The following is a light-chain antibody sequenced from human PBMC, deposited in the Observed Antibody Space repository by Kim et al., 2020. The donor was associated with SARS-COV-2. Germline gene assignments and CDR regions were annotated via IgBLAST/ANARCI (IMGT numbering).Light chain of an antibody. V-gene: IGLV3-25*03. Sequence: VSPGQTARSTCSGDELPKQYAYWYQQKPGQAPVLVIYKDTERPSGIPERFSGSSSGTTVTLTISGVQAEDEADYYCQSADSSGTVVFGGGTQLTVL. CDR2: KDT. J-gene: IGLJ2*01. CDR3: QSADSSGTVV. CDR1: ELPKQY.